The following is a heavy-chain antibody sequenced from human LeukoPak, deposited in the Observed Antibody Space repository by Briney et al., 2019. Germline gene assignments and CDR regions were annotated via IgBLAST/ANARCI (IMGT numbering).Heavy chain of an antibody. D-gene: IGHD3-16*01. CDR1: GFTVSSNY. V-gene: IGHV3-53*01. J-gene: IGHJ4*02. CDR2: VYSGGST. CDR3: ARAVSGSSPSDY. Sequence: GGSLRLSCAAPGFTVSSNYMSWVRQAPGKGLEWVSVVYSGGSTYYADSVKGRFTISRDNSKNTLYLQMNSLRAEDTAVYYCARAVSGSSPSDYWGQGTLVTVSS.